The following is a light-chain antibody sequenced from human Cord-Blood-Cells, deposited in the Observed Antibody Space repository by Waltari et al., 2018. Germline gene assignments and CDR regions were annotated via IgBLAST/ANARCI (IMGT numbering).Light chain of an antibody. J-gene: IGKJ2*01. CDR1: QSVLYSSNNKNY. Sequence: DIVMTQSPDSLAVYLGERATINCKSSQSVLYSSNNKNYFAWYQQKPGQPPKLLIYWASTRESGVPDRFSGSGSGTDFTLTISSLQAEDVAVYYCQQYYSTPRTFGQGTKLEIK. CDR2: WAS. CDR3: QQYYSTPRT. V-gene: IGKV4-1*01.